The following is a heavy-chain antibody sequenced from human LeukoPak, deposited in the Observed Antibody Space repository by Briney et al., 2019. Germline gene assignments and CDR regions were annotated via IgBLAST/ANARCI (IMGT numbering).Heavy chain of an antibody. CDR1: GYSFTTYW. CDR3: ARPTGASTSFFDY. Sequence: GESLKISCKGSGYSFTTYWIGWVRQMPEKGLEWMGIIYPADSDTRYSPSFQGQVTFSADKSISTAYLQWSSLKASDTAMYHCARPTGASTSFFDYWGQGTLVTVSS. V-gene: IGHV5-51*01. D-gene: IGHD3-10*01. CDR2: IYPADSDT. J-gene: IGHJ4*02.